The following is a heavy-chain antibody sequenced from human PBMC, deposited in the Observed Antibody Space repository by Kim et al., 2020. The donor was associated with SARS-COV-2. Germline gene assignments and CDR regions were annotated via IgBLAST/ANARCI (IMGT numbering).Heavy chain of an antibody. V-gene: IGHV1-8*01. D-gene: IGHD3-3*01. CDR2: MNPNSGNT. J-gene: IGHJ6*02. Sequence: ASVKVSCKASGYTFTSYDINWVRQATGQGLEWMGWMNPNSGNTGYAQKFQGRVTMTRNTSISTAYMELSSLRSEDTAVYYCARGLGRIGSFLGGMDVWGQGTTVTVSS. CDR3: ARGLGRIGSFLGGMDV. CDR1: GYTFTSYD.